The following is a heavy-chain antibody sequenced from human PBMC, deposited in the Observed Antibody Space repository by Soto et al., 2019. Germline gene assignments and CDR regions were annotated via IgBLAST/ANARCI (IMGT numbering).Heavy chain of an antibody. J-gene: IGHJ4*02. V-gene: IGHV3-23*01. D-gene: IGHD2-2*01. Sequence: GGSLRLSCAXXGFTFSSYAXSWVXXXXXXGLEFVSAITGSGATTYYADSVKGRFTISRDNSKNTLYLQMNSLRAEDTTVYYCSQGVVVPAAACHSFDYSRQGTLXTVS. CDR1: GFTFSSYA. CDR3: SQGVVVPAAACHSFDY. CDR2: ITGSGATT.